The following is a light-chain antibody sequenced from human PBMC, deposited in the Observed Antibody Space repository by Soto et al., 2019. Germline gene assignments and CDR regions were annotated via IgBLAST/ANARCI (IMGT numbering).Light chain of an antibody. CDR2: AAS. CDR1: QSIDSSY. V-gene: IGKV3-20*01. Sequence: EIVLTQSPGTLSLSPGERGTLSCRASQSIDSSYLAWYQQTPGQAPRLLIYAASKRATGIPDKFSGSGSGTDFNLIRSRLEPGDFAVYYGQQYVSSPVSFGQGTRLEIK. CDR3: QQYVSSPVS. J-gene: IGKJ5*01.